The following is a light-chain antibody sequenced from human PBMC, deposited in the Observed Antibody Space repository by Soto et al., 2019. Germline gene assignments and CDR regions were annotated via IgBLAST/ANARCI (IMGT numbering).Light chain of an antibody. Sequence: EIVLTQSPGTLSLSPGERATLSCRASQRISSTFLAWYQQKPGQAPRLLIYGTSRRDTGIPNRFSGSGSGTDFTLAISRLEPEDCAVYYCQQYGNSPPVTFGPRTKVQIK. V-gene: IGKV3-20*01. CDR3: QQYGNSPPVT. CDR1: QRISSTF. J-gene: IGKJ3*01. CDR2: GTS.